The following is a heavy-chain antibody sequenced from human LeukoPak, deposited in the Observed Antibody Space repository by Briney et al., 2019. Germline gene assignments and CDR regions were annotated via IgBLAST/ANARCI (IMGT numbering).Heavy chain of an antibody. J-gene: IGHJ4*02. D-gene: IGHD6-19*01. CDR2: IIPIFGTA. Sequence: SVKVSCKASGGTFSSYAVSWVRQAPGQGLEWMGGIIPIFGTANYAQKFQGRVTITADESTSTAYMELNSLRSEDTAVYYCARSLGEAGTFDYWGQGTLVTVSS. CDR3: ARSLGEAGTFDY. V-gene: IGHV1-69*13. CDR1: GGTFSSYA.